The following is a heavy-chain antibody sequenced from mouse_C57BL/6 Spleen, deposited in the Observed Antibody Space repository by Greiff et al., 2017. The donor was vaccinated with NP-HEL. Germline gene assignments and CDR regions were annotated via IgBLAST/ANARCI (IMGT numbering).Heavy chain of an antibody. CDR3: ARERIYYGNYGAMDY. CDR2: INYDGSST. V-gene: IGHV5-16*01. CDR1: GFTFSDYY. J-gene: IGHJ4*01. Sequence: DVQLVESEGGLVQPGSSMKLSCTASGFTFSDYYMAWVRQVPEKGLEWVANINYDGSSTYYLDSLKSRFIISRDNAKNILYLQMSSLKSEDTATYYCARERIYYGNYGAMDYWGQGTSVTVSS. D-gene: IGHD2-1*01.